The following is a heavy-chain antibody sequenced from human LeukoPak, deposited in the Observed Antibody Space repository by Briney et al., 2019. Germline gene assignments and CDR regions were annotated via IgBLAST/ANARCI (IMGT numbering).Heavy chain of an antibody. Sequence: GGSLRLSCAASGFTVSSNYMSWVRQAPGKGLEWVSVIYSGGSTYYADSVKGRLTISRDNSKSTLYLQINSLRAEDTTIFYCARSAITTWYFDLWGQGTLVTVSS. J-gene: IGHJ4*02. V-gene: IGHV3-53*05. D-gene: IGHD3-22*01. CDR1: GFTVSSNY. CDR3: ARSAITTWYFDL. CDR2: IYSGGST.